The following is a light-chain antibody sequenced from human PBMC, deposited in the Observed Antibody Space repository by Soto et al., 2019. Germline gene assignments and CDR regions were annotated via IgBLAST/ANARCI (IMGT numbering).Light chain of an antibody. CDR2: EVS. J-gene: IGLJ2*01. V-gene: IGLV2-14*01. CDR1: SSDVGGYKY. Sequence: QSALTQPASVSXSPGQSITISCTGTSSDVGGYKYVSWYQQHPDKAPKLIIFEVSNRPSGISSRFSGSKSGNTASLTISGLQAEDEADYYCASYTSSSTSVIFGRGTKLTVL. CDR3: ASYTSSSTSVI.